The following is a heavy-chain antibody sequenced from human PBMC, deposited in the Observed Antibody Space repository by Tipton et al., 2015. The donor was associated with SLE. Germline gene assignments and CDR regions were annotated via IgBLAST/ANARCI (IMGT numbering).Heavy chain of an antibody. D-gene: IGHD3-10*01. J-gene: IGHJ2*01. Sequence: SLRLSCAASGFSISDYYMNWIRQAPGKGLGWVSYISSNGKTIYYGNSVQGRFTISRDNAKNSLFLQMNSLRAEDTAVYYCARDRGPEGSGWYFDLWGRGTLVTVSS. V-gene: IGHV3-11*04. CDR1: GFSISDYY. CDR3: ARDRGPEGSGWYFDL. CDR2: ISSNGKTI.